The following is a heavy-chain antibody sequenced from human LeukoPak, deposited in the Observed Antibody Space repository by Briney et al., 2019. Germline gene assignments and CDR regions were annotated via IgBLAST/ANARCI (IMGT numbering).Heavy chain of an antibody. D-gene: IGHD7-27*01. CDR3: VTNWGSRYYSDMDV. CDR2: MTPNSGFS. CDR1: GYTFTSYD. V-gene: IGHV1-8*01. J-gene: IGHJ6*02. Sequence: ASVKVSCKASGYTFTSYDINWVRQAAGQGLEWMGWMTPNSGFSGYAHKFRGRVTVTGNTSISTAYMELSSLRSEDTAIYYCVTNWGSRYYSDMDVWGQGTTVTVSS.